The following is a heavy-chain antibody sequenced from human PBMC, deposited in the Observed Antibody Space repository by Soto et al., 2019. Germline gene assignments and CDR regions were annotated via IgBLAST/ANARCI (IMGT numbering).Heavy chain of an antibody. Sequence: PGEALTIARRGSVDGVTRYSIGRLRQMAGKGLQLIVLIYPGDSDTRYSPSFQGQVTISADKSISNAYLKLRSVTAADTAVYYCARDKVTMVRDPSGGIYYYYGMDVWGQGTTVTVSS. CDR1: VDGVTRYS. V-gene: IGHV5-51*01. J-gene: IGHJ6*02. D-gene: IGHD3-10*01. CDR3: ARDKVTMVRDPSGGIYYYYGMDV. CDR2: IYPGDSDT.